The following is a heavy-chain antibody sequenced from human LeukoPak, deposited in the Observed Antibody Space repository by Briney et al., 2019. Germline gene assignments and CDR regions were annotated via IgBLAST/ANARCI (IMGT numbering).Heavy chain of an antibody. CDR1: GGSISSSSYY. J-gene: IGHJ3*02. V-gene: IGHV4-39*01. CDR2: IYYSGST. D-gene: IGHD3/OR15-3a*01. CDR3: ARPRGLVTRNDAFDI. Sequence: KPSETLSLTCTVSGGSISSSSYYWGWIRQPPGKGLEWIGSIYYSGSTYYNPSLKSRVTISVDTSKNQFSLKLSSVTAADTAVYYCARPRGLVTRNDAFDIWGQGTMVTVSS.